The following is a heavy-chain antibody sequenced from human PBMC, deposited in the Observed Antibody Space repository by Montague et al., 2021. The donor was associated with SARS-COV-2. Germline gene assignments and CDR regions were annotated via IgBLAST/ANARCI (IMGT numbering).Heavy chain of an antibody. CDR1: GGSFSGYY. J-gene: IGHJ6*03. V-gene: IGHV4-34*01. Sequence: SETLSLTCAVYGGSFSGYYWSWIRQPPGKGPEWIGEINHSGSTNYNPSLKSRVTISMDTSKNQFSLKLSSVTAADTAVYYCARGVRQLGVRYYYYYIDVWDKGTTVPVSS. D-gene: IGHD6-6*01. CDR2: INHSGST. CDR3: ARGVRQLGVRYYYYYIDV.